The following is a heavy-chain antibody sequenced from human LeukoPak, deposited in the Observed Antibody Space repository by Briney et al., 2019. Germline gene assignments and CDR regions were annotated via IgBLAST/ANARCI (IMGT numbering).Heavy chain of an antibody. Sequence: GGSLRLSCGASGFTFSSYAMSWVRQAPGKGLEWVSAISGSGGSTYYADSVKGRFTISRDNSKNTLYLQMNSLRAEDTAVYYCAKDLAHCTNGVCSFGFDYWGQGTLVTVSS. CDR3: AKDLAHCTNGVCSFGFDY. CDR1: GFTFSSYA. CDR2: ISGSGGST. V-gene: IGHV3-23*01. D-gene: IGHD2-8*01. J-gene: IGHJ4*02.